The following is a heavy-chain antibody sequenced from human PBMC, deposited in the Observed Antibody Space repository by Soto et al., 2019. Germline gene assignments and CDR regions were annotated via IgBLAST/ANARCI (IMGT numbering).Heavy chain of an antibody. CDR2: IIPIFGTA. D-gene: IGHD5-18*01. V-gene: IGHV1-69*13. Sequence: ASVKVSCKASGGTSSSYAISWVRQAPGQGLEWMGGIIPIFGTANYAQKFQGRVTITADESTSTAYMELSSLRSEDTAVYYCARARGYSYGDYYYYGMDVWGQGTTVTVSS. J-gene: IGHJ6*02. CDR1: GGTSSSYA. CDR3: ARARGYSYGDYYYYGMDV.